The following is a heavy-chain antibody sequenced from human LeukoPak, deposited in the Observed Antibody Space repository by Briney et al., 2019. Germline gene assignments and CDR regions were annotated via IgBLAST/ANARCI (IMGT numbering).Heavy chain of an antibody. Sequence: ASVTVSCKASGYTFTAYSMRWVRQAPGQGLEWMGWINPNSGGTNYAQKFQGRVTMTRDTSITTAYMELSRLRSDDTAVYYCARDLDYYGSGSFFNRWGQGTMVTVSS. J-gene: IGHJ3*01. D-gene: IGHD3-10*01. V-gene: IGHV1-2*02. CDR1: GYTFTAYS. CDR3: ARDLDYYGSGSFFNR. CDR2: INPNSGGT.